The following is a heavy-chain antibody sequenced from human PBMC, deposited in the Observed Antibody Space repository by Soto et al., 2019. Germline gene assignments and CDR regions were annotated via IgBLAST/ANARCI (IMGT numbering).Heavy chain of an antibody. J-gene: IGHJ4*02. CDR2: IFLSGGP. V-gene: IGHV4-4*02. Sequence: QGRLKEPAPGLVNLSGTLSLTSAVFGGSITNGNCWPWVRQPPGTGLDWIGEIFLSGGPNYNSSRRGRVTISVDKANNQFSLKLSSVTAADTAVYYCAHRPIVGAAIWGQGTLVTVSS. CDR1: GGSITNGNC. CDR3: AHRPIVGAAI. D-gene: IGHD1-26*01.